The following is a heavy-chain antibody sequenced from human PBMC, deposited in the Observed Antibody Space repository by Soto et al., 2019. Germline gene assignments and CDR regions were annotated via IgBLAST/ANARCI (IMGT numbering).Heavy chain of an antibody. D-gene: IGHD2-15*01. CDR2: ISGSGGTT. CDR3: AKDQYCSGGSCYWNN. V-gene: IGHV3-23*01. Sequence: EVQLLESGGGLVQPGGSLRLSCAASGFTFSSYTMSWVRQTPGKGLECVSAISGSGGTTYYADSVKGRFTISRDNPKNTLYVQMNSLRAEDTAVYYCAKDQYCSGGSCYWNNWGQGTLVTVSS. J-gene: IGHJ4*02. CDR1: GFTFSSYT.